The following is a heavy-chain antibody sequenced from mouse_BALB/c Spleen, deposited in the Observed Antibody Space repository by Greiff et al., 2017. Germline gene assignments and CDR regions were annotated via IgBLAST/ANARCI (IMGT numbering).Heavy chain of an antibody. J-gene: IGHJ3*01. D-gene: IGHD2-14*01. V-gene: IGHV1-55*01. CDR3: AREGGYYRYDEFAY. Sequence: QVQLQQPGAELVKPGTSVKLSCKASGYNFTSYWINWVKLRPGQGLEWIGDIYPGSGSTNYNEKFKSKATLTVDTSSSTAYMQLSSLASEDSALYYCAREGGYYRYDEFAYWGQGTLVTVSA. CDR2: IYPGSGST. CDR1: GYNFTSYW.